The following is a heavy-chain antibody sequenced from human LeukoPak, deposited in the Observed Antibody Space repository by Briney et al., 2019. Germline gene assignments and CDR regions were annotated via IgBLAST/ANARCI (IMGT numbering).Heavy chain of an antibody. D-gene: IGHD5-18*01. CDR3: ARWDTAMVGGAFDY. CDR1: GYTFTSYG. CDR2: IGAYNGNT. Sequence: ASVKVSCKASGYTFTSYGISWVRQAPGQGLEWMGWIGAYNGNTNYAQKLQGRVTMTTDTSTSTAYMELRSLRSDDTAVYYCARWDTAMVGGAFDYWGQGTLVTVSS. J-gene: IGHJ4*02. V-gene: IGHV1-18*01.